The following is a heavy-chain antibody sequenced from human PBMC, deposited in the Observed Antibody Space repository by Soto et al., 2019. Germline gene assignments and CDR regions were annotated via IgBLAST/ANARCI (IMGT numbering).Heavy chain of an antibody. CDR3: ARREIQGPIDY. CDR1: GYSISSSNW. Sequence: SETLSLTCAVSGYSISSSNWWGWIRQPPGKGLEWIGYIYYSGTTYYNPSLKSRVTMSVDTSKNQFSPKLTSVTAVDTAVYYCARREIQGPIDYWGQGTLVTVSS. CDR2: IYYSGTT. D-gene: IGHD1-26*01. V-gene: IGHV4-28*01. J-gene: IGHJ4*02.